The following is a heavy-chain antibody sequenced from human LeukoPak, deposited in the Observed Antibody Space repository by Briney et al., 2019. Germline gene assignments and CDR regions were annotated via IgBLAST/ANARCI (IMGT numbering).Heavy chain of an antibody. CDR2: INHSGST. CDR1: GGSLSGYY. J-gene: IGHJ4*02. V-gene: IGHV4-34*01. CDR3: ARAKGYSSSWYSY. D-gene: IGHD6-13*01. Sequence: SETLSLTCAVYGGSLSGYYWSWIRQPPGKGLEWIGEINHSGSTNYNPSLKSRVTISVDTSKNQFSLKLSSVTAAGTAVYYCARAKGYSSSWYSYWGQGTLVTVSS.